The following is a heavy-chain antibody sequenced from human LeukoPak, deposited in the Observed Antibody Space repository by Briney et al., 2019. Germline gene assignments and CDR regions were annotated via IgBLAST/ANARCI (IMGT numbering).Heavy chain of an antibody. CDR1: GGSISSSSYY. CDR3: ASQYYDFWSGYYRDY. D-gene: IGHD3-3*01. V-gene: IGHV4-39*01. Sequence: PSETLSLTCTVSGGSISSSSYYWGWIRQPPVKGLEWIGSIYYSGSTYYNPSLKSRVTISVDTSKNQFSLKLSSVTAADTAVYYCASQYYDFWSGYYRDYWGQGTLVTVSS. J-gene: IGHJ4*02. CDR2: IYYSGST.